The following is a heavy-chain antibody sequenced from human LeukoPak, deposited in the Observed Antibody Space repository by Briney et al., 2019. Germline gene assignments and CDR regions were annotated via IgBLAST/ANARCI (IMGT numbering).Heavy chain of an antibody. D-gene: IGHD1-26*01. CDR2: ISYDGSNK. J-gene: IGHJ6*03. CDR1: GFTFSSYA. V-gene: IGHV3-30*04. CDR3: AKDLRRYSGSPYYYYYIDV. Sequence: PGWSLRLSCAASGFTFSSYAMHWVRQAPGKGLEWVAVISYDGSNKYYADSVKGRFTISRDNSKNTLYLQMNSLRAEDTAVYYCAKDLRRYSGSPYYYYYIDVWGKGTTVTISS.